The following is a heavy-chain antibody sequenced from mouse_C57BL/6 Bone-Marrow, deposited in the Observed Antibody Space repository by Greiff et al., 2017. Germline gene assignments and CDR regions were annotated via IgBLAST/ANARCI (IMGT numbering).Heavy chain of an antibody. Sequence: VQLQQSGPELVKPGASVKISCKASGYTFTDYYINWVKQRPGQGLEWIGWIFPGSGSTYYNEKFKGKATLTVDKSSSTAYMVLSSLTAEDSAVYCCAGWDGSSFSYWYFDVWGTGTTVTVSS. V-gene: IGHV1-75*01. CDR2: IFPGSGST. CDR1: GYTFTDYY. J-gene: IGHJ1*03. CDR3: AGWDGSSFSYWYFDV. D-gene: IGHD1-1*01.